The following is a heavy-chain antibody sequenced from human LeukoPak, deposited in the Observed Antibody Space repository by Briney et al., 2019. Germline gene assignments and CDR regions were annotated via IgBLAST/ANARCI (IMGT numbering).Heavy chain of an antibody. CDR3: ARRGGVGASSPIDY. CDR2: IIPIFGTA. V-gene: IGHV1-69*13. J-gene: IGHJ4*02. CDR1: GGTFSSYA. D-gene: IGHD1-26*01. Sequence: GASVKVSCKASGGTFSSYAISWVRQAPGQGLEWMGGIIPIFGTANYAQKFQGRVTITADESTSTAYMELSSLRAEDTAVYYCARRGGVGASSPIDYWGQGTLVTVSS.